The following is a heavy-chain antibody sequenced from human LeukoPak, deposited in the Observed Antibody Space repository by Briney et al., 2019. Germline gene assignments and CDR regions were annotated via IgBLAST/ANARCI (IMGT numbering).Heavy chain of an antibody. V-gene: IGHV3-7*01. D-gene: IGHD6-19*01. J-gene: IGHJ4*02. Sequence: GGSLRLSCAVSGITFSSFWMSWVRQAPGKGLEWVANIKQDGSEKYYVDSVKGRFTISRDNAKNSVYLQMNSLRAEDTAVYYCARDSSGWYFDYWGQGTLVTVSS. CDR1: GITFSSFW. CDR3: ARDSSGWYFDY. CDR2: IKQDGSEK.